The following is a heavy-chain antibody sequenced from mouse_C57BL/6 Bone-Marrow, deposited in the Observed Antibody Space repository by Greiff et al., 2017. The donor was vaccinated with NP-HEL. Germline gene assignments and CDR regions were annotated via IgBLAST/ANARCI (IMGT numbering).Heavy chain of an antibody. CDR2: IWWDDDK. CDR1: GFSLSTFGMG. V-gene: IGHV8-8*01. Sequence: QVTLKECGPGILQPSQTLSLTCSFSGFSLSTFGMGVGWIRQPSGKGLEWLAHIWWDDDKYYNPALKSRLTISKDTSKNQVFLKIANVDTADTATYYCARIEGPYDYDRYYFDYWGQGTTLTVSS. D-gene: IGHD2-4*01. CDR3: ARIEGPYDYDRYYFDY. J-gene: IGHJ2*01.